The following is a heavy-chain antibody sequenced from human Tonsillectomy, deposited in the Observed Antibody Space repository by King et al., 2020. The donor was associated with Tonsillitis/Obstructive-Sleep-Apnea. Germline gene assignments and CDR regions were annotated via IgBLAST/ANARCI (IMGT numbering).Heavy chain of an antibody. V-gene: IGHV4-59*01. CDR2: IHYRGST. J-gene: IGHJ4*02. D-gene: IGHD2/OR15-2a*01. Sequence: QLQESGPGLVKPSETLALTCSVSGGSISPYYWSWIRQPPGKGLEWIGFIHYRGSTNYHPSLEGRVAISVDTSKTQFSLKLNSVTAADTAVYFCVRASRIASRLAFDSWGQGSLVTVSS. CDR3: VRASRIASRLAFDS. CDR1: GGSISPYY.